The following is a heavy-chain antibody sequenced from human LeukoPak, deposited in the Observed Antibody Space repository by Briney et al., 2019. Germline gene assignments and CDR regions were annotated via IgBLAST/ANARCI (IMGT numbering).Heavy chain of an antibody. J-gene: IGHJ5*02. Sequence: SETLSLTCTVSGGSISSYYWSWIRQPPGKGLGWIGYIYYSGSTNYNPSLKSRVTISVDTSKNQFSLKLSSVTAADTAVYYCARLGIAAAANWFDPWGQGTLVTVSS. CDR1: GGSISSYY. CDR3: ARLGIAAAANWFDP. D-gene: IGHD6-13*01. CDR2: IYYSGST. V-gene: IGHV4-59*08.